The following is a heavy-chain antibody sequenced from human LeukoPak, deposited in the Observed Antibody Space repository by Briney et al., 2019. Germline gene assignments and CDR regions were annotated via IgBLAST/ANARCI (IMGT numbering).Heavy chain of an antibody. J-gene: IGHJ4*02. V-gene: IGHV3-30*18. CDR1: GFTFSSYG. CDR3: AKWELVGRSGTTAVDY. D-gene: IGHD1-1*01. CDR2: ISYDGSNK. Sequence: GGSLRLSCAASGFTFSSYGMHWVRQAPGKGLEWVAVISYDGSNKYYADSVKGRFTISRDNSKNTLYLQMNSLRAEDTAVYYCAKWELVGRSGTTAVDYWGQGTLVTVSS.